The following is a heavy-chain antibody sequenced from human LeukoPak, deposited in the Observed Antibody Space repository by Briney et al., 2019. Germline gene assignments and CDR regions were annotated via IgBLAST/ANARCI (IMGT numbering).Heavy chain of an antibody. CDR1: GFTFGDYA. CDR3: TSLPSSSGWYLPLG. CDR2: IRSKAYGGTT. V-gene: IGHV3-49*03. J-gene: IGHJ4*02. D-gene: IGHD6-19*01. Sequence: GGSLRLSCTASGFTFGDYAMSWFRQAPGKGLEWVGFIRSKAYGGTTEYAASVKGRFTISRDDSKSIAYLQMNSLKTEDTAVYYCTSLPSSSGWYLPLGWGQGTLVTVSS.